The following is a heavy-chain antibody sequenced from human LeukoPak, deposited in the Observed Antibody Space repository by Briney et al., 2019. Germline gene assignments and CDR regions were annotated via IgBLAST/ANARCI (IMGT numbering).Heavy chain of an antibody. CDR1: GFTFSSYG. Sequence: GRSLRLSCAASGFTFSSYGMHWVRQDPGKGLEWVAVISYDGSNKYYADSVEGRFTISRDNSKNTLYLQMNSLRAEDTAVYYCAKDNCSGGSCYFDYWGQGTLVTVSS. V-gene: IGHV3-30*18. J-gene: IGHJ4*02. CDR2: ISYDGSNK. CDR3: AKDNCSGGSCYFDY. D-gene: IGHD2-15*01.